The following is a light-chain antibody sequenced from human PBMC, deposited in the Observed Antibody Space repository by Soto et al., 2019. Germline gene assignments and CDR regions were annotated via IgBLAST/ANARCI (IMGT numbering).Light chain of an antibody. Sequence: DIQMTQSPSSLSASEGDRVTITCRARQSINSFLYWYQQKSGKAPKLLIYDASTLQSGVPSRFSGSGSETEFTLTITNLQPDDFATYYCQHSYNTHFTFGPGTKMDVK. CDR2: DAS. V-gene: IGKV1-39*01. CDR3: QHSYNTHFT. J-gene: IGKJ3*01. CDR1: QSINSF.